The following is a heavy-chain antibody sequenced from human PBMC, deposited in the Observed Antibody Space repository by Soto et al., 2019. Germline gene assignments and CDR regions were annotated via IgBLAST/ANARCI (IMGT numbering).Heavy chain of an antibody. CDR1: GFTFSSYW. D-gene: IGHD2-2*01. CDR3: ARDDGYCSSTSCYYSWFDP. J-gene: IGHJ5*02. CDR2: INSDGSST. V-gene: IGHV3-74*01. Sequence: GVSLRLSCAASGFTFSSYWMHWVRQAPGKGLVWVSRINSDGSSTSYADSVKGRFTISRDNAKNTLYLQMNSLRAEDTAVYYCARDDGYCSSTSCYYSWFDPWGQGTLVTVSS.